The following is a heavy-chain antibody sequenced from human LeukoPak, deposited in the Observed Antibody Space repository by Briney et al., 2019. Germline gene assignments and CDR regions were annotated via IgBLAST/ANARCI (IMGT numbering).Heavy chain of an antibody. J-gene: IGHJ4*02. Sequence: GGSLRLSCAASGFTFSYYSMNWVRQAPGKGLEWVSYISSSSSYIFYADSVKGRFTISRDNAKNALYLQMNSLRAEDTAVYYCARVTLDYGDYELGYWGQGTLVTVSS. D-gene: IGHD4-17*01. CDR2: ISSSSSYI. V-gene: IGHV3-21*01. CDR1: GFTFSYYS. CDR3: ARVTLDYGDYELGY.